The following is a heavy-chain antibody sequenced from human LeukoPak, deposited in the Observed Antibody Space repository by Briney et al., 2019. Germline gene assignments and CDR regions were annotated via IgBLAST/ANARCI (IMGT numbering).Heavy chain of an antibody. D-gene: IGHD5-12*01. CDR3: ARGRYSGYYYYGMDV. J-gene: IGHJ6*01. Sequence: ASVKVSCKASGYTFTSYGIRWVRQAPGHGLEWMGWISAYNGNTNYAQKLQGRVTMTTDTSTSTAYMELRSLRSDDTAVYYCARGRYSGYYYYGMDVWGQGTTVTVSS. CDR2: ISAYNGNT. V-gene: IGHV1-18*01. CDR1: GYTFTSYG.